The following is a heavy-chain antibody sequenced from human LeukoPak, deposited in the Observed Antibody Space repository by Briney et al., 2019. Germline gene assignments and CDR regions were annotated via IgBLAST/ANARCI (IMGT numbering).Heavy chain of an antibody. Sequence: PSETLSLTCAVYGGSFSGYYWNWIRQPPGKWLEWIGEINHSGSTNYNPSLKSRVTISVDTSKNQFSLKLSSVTAADTAVYYCARGRGISSNNWFDPWGQGTLVTVSS. CDR1: GGSFSGYY. CDR2: INHSGST. D-gene: IGHD3-3*02. CDR3: ARGRGISSNNWFDP. J-gene: IGHJ5*02. V-gene: IGHV4-34*01.